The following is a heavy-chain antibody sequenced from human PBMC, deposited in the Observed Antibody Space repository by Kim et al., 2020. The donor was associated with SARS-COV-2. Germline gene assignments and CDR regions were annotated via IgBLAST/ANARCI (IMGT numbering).Heavy chain of an antibody. CDR3: AKDINYDFWSGNNYFGMDV. J-gene: IGHJ6*02. CDR2: ISGSGGNT. V-gene: IGHV3-23*01. CDR1: GLTLSSHA. D-gene: IGHD3-3*01. Sequence: GGSLRLSCEGTGLTLSSHAMSWVRQAPGMGLEWVSSISGSGGNTYYADSVKGRFTISRDNPKETLYLQMSSLRAEDTAVYYCAKDINYDFWSGNNYFGMDVWGQGTTVTVSS.